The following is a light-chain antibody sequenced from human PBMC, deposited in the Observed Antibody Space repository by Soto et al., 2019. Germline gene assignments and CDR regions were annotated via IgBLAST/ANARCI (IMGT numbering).Light chain of an antibody. CDR2: AAS. CDR3: QQAHSFPLT. J-gene: IGKJ4*01. Sequence: GDSVTITCRASQDISSWLAWYQQKPGKAPNLLIYAASILQNGVPSRFSGSGSATDFTLTISSLQPEDVATYYCQQAHSFPLTFGGGTKVEIK. CDR1: QDISSW. V-gene: IGKV1D-12*01.